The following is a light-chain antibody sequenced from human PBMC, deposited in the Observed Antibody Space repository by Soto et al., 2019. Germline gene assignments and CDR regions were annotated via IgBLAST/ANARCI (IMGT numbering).Light chain of an antibody. CDR2: EVT. CDR1: SSDVGGYDY. Sequence: QSVLTQPPSASGSPGQSVTISCTGTSSDVGGYDYVSWYQQHPGKAPKLMIYEVTKRPSGVPDRFSGSKSGNTASLTVSGLQAEDEADYDCSSYAGSNNFVFGTGTKLTV. V-gene: IGLV2-8*01. J-gene: IGLJ1*01. CDR3: SSYAGSNNFV.